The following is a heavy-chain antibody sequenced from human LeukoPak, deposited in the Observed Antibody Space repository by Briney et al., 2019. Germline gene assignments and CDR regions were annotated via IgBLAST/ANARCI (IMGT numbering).Heavy chain of an antibody. J-gene: IGHJ6*03. D-gene: IGHD3-10*01. CDR2: INHSGST. V-gene: IGHV4-34*01. CDR1: GGSFSGYY. CDR3: ARLSMVRGVRGYYYYYYMDV. Sequence: PSETLSLTCAVYGGSFSGYYWSWIRQPPGKGLEWIGEINHSGSTNYNPSLKSRVTISVDTSKNQFSLKLSSVTAADTAVYYCARLSMVRGVRGYYYYYYMDVWGKGTTVTISS.